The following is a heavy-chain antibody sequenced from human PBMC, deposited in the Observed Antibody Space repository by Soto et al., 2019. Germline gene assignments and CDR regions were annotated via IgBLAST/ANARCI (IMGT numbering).Heavy chain of an antibody. Sequence: ASVKVSCKASGGTFSSYAISWVRQAPGQGLEWMGGIIPILGIANYAQKFQGRVTITADKSTSTAYMELSSLRSEDTAVYYCARDLSYYDSSGYAFDIWGQGTMVTVSS. CDR1: GGTFSSYA. CDR3: ARDLSYYDSSGYAFDI. J-gene: IGHJ3*02. V-gene: IGHV1-69*10. D-gene: IGHD3-22*01. CDR2: IIPILGIA.